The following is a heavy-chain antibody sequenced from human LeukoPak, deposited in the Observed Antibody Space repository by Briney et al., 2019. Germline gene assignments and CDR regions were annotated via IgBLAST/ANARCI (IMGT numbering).Heavy chain of an antibody. D-gene: IGHD1-7*01. J-gene: IGHJ1*01. V-gene: IGHV3-23*01. Sequence: GGSLRLSCSASGFSLSDYGMSWVRQAPGKGLEWVSAIRGSGDDTYYADSVKGRFTISRDNSKNTLYLQMNSLRAEDTAVYYCAKAHDDWNYVYFRHWGQGTLVTVSS. CDR1: GFSLSDYG. CDR2: IRGSGDDT. CDR3: AKAHDDWNYVYFRH.